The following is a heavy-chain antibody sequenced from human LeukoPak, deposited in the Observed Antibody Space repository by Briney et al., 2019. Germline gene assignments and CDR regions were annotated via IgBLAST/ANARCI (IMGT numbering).Heavy chain of an antibody. D-gene: IGHD3-10*01. Sequence: SETLSLTCTVSGYSISSGYYWGWIRQPPGKGLEWIGSIYHSGSTYYNPSLKSRVTISVDTSKNQFSLKLSSVTAADTAVYYCARGENVLLWFGELFPHNWFDPWGQGTLVTVSS. CDR1: GYSISSGYY. CDR3: ARGENVLLWFGELFPHNWFDP. J-gene: IGHJ5*02. V-gene: IGHV4-38-2*02. CDR2: IYHSGST.